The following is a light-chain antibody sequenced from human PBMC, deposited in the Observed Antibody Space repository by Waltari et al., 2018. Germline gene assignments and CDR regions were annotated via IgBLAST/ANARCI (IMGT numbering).Light chain of an antibody. CDR1: QSVSRD. Sequence: EIVLTQSPGTLSLSPGERDTLAYRASQSVSRDLAWYQQKHGQAPRLLIYGASNRATGIPDRFSGSGSGTDFSLTISRLDPEDVAVYYCQHYERLPATFGQGTKVEIK. J-gene: IGKJ1*01. V-gene: IGKV3-20*01. CDR2: GAS. CDR3: QHYERLPAT.